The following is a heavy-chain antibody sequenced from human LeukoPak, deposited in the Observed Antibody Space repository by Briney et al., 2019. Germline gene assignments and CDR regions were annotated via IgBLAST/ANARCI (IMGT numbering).Heavy chain of an antibody. V-gene: IGHV1-18*01. Sequence: ASVKVSCKASGYTFTSYGISWVRQAPGQGLEWMGWTSAYNANTNYAQKVQGRVTMTTDTSTNTAYMELRSLRSDDTAVYYCGRVDMATTKDYWGQGTLVTVSS. CDR3: GRVDMATTKDY. D-gene: IGHD5-24*01. J-gene: IGHJ4*02. CDR2: TSAYNANT. CDR1: GYTFTSYG.